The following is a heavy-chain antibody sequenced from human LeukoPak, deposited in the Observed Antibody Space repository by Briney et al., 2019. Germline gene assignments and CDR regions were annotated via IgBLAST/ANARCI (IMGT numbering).Heavy chain of an antibody. CDR2: IYSGGST. J-gene: IGHJ4*02. CDR3: ARATLDN. CDR1: GFTVSSDY. Sequence: PGGSLRLSCAASGFTVSSDYISWVRQAPGKGLEWVSVIYSGGSTNYADSVRARFTISRDNSKNTVYLQMNSLRVEDTAVYYCARATLDNWGQGAPVTVSS. V-gene: IGHV3-53*01.